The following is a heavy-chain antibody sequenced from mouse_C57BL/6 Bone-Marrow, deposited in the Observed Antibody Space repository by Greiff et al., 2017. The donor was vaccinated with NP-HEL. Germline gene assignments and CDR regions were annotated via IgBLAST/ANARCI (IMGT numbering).Heavy chain of an antibody. CDR2: INPSSGYT. D-gene: IGHD3-2*02. J-gene: IGHJ2*01. Sequence: VQRVESGAELAKPGASVKLSCKASGYTFTSYWMHWVNQRPGQGLEWIGYINPSSGYTKYNQKFKDKATLTADKSSSTAYMQLSSLTYEDSTVYYCARSKSSGYDYWGQGTTLTVSS. V-gene: IGHV1-7*01. CDR1: GYTFTSYW. CDR3: ARSKSSGYDY.